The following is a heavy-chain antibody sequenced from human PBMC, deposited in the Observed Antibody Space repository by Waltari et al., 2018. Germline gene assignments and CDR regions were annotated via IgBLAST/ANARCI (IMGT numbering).Heavy chain of an antibody. J-gene: IGHJ4*02. Sequence: DVQLFESGGGLVKPGGSLRLSCAVSGFTFRNTRMSWVRRAPGKGLEWVGRIKSKAHGGTADYAAPVKGRFSISRDDSKDTLYLQMNSLETEDTAVYYCTAARGYYDILTGYYFDYWGQGTLVTVSS. CDR1: GFTFRNTR. CDR3: TAARGYYDILTGYYFDY. D-gene: IGHD3-9*01. CDR2: IKSKAHGGTA. V-gene: IGHV3-15*01.